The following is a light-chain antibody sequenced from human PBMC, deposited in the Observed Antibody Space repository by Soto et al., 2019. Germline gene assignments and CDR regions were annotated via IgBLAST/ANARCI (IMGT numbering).Light chain of an antibody. J-gene: IGKJ2*01. CDR1: QSISSW. V-gene: IGKV1-5*01. CDR3: QQYNSYLTYT. CDR2: DAS. Sequence: DIQMTQSPSTLSASVGDRVTITCRASQSISSWLAWYQQKPGKAPKLLIYDASSLESGVPSRFSGSGSGTEFTITISSLQPDDFATYYCQQYNSYLTYTFGQGTKLEIK.